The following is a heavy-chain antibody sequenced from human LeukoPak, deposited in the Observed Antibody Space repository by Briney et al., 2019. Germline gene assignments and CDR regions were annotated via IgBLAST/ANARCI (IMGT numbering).Heavy chain of an antibody. V-gene: IGHV4-59*12. Sequence: SETLSLTCTVSGGSISTYYWSWIRQPPGKGLEWIGYVYYSGSTNYNPSLKSRVTISVDTSKNQFSLKLSSVTAADTAVYYCARGSFGWFGGQTLYGMDVWGQGTTVTVSS. CDR2: VYYSGST. CDR1: GGSISTYY. J-gene: IGHJ6*02. CDR3: ARGSFGWFGGQTLYGMDV. D-gene: IGHD3-10*01.